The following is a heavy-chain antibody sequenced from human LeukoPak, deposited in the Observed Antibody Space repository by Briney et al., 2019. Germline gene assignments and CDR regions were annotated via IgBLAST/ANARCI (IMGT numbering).Heavy chain of an antibody. CDR1: GGSISSYY. J-gene: IGHJ4*02. Sequence: SETLSLTCTVSGGSISSYYWSWIRQPPEKGLEWIGYIYYSGSTNYNPSLKSRVTISVDTSKNQFSLKLSSVTAADTAVYYCARGLLGRYYFDYWGQGTLVTVSS. CDR3: ARGLLGRYYFDY. V-gene: IGHV4-59*01. CDR2: IYYSGST. D-gene: IGHD3-10*01.